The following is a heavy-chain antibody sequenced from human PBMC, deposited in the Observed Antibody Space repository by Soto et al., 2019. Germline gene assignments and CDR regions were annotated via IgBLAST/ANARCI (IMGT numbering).Heavy chain of an antibody. CDR2: IKSEPNGGTI. CDR3: ATAWYFDH. V-gene: IGHV3-15*01. Sequence: GRSLRLSCAVSGFIFSNAWMNWVRQAPGKRLEWVGRIKSEPNGGTIDYAAPVKDRLTISRDDSKNTVYLQMSSLKTEDTAVYYCATAWYFDHSGQGTLLTVS. J-gene: IGHJ4*02. CDR1: GFIFSNAW.